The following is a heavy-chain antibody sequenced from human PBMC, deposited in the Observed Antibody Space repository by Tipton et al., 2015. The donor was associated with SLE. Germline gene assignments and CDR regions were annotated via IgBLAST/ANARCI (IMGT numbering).Heavy chain of an antibody. Sequence: TLSLTCTVSGGSISSYYWSWIRQPPGKGLEWIGYIYTSGRTNYNPSLKSRVTISVDTSKNQFSLKLSSVTAADTAVYYCVALPPVVQPNWGQGTLVTVSS. D-gene: IGHD3-10*01. CDR1: GGSISSYY. V-gene: IGHV4-4*08. CDR2: IYTSGRT. CDR3: VALPPVVQPN. J-gene: IGHJ4*02.